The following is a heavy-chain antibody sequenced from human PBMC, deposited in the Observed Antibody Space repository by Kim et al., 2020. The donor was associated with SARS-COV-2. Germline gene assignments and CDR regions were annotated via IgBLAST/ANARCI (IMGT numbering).Heavy chain of an antibody. CDR1: GFSFSSNG. Sequence: GGSLRLSCAASGFSFSSNGMHWVRQAPGKGLEWVAVISYDGSSKYYADSVKGRFTISRDNSKKTLYLQMNSLRDEDTAMYYCASGGWDYWGQGTLVTVSS. J-gene: IGHJ4*02. V-gene: IGHV3-33*05. CDR2: ISYDGSSK. D-gene: IGHD3-16*01. CDR3: ASGGWDY.